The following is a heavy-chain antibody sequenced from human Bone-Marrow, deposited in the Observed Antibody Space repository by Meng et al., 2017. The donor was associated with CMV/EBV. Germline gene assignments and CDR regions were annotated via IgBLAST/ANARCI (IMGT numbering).Heavy chain of an antibody. D-gene: IGHD3-3*01. J-gene: IGHJ6*02. CDR3: ATVADFWSGYLSQIPTYGMDV. CDR1: GFTFDDYT. CDR2: ISWDGGST. V-gene: IGHV3-43*01. Sequence: GESLKISCAASGFTFDDYTMHWVRQAPGKGLEWVSLISWDGGSTYYADSVKGRFTISRDNAKNSLYLQMNSLRAEDTAVYYCATVADFWSGYLSQIPTYGMDVWGQGNTVPVAS.